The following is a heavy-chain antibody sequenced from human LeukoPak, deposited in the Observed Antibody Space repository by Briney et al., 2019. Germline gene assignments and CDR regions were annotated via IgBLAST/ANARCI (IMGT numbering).Heavy chain of an antibody. CDR1: GFTFSSYS. CDR2: VRSGGSPI. CDR3: AKEADWGYHYFDY. J-gene: IGHJ4*02. D-gene: IGHD7-27*01. V-gene: IGHV3-48*01. Sequence: GGSLRLSCAASGFTFSSYSMNWVRQAPGKGLEWASYVRSGGSPIHYADSVKGRFTISRDNAKNSLYLQMNSLRVEDTAVYYCAKEADWGYHYFDYWGQGALVTVSS.